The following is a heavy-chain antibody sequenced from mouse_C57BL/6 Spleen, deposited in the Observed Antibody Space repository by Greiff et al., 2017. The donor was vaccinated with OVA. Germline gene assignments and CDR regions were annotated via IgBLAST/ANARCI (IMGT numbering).Heavy chain of an antibody. V-gene: IGHV1-53*01. CDR2: INPSNGGT. Sequence: QVQLQQPGTELVKPGASVKLSCKASGYTFTSYLMHWVKQRPGQGLEWIGNINPSNGGTNYNEKFKSKATLTVDKSSSTAYMQLSSLTSEDSAVYYCARGGLYYSIAMDYWGQGTSVTVSS. CDR3: ARGGLYYSIAMDY. D-gene: IGHD2-5*01. CDR1: GYTFTSYL. J-gene: IGHJ4*01.